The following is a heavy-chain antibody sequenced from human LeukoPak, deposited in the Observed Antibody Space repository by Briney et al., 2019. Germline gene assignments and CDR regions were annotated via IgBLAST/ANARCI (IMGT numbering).Heavy chain of an antibody. V-gene: IGHV4-59*11. Sequence: SETLSLTCKVSNGSIKTHYWSWIRRPPGKGLEWIGFIYYSGSTDYNPSLRSRAAISLDRPNNQVSLNLTSVTAADTAVYYCARGDYGDNIDPWGQGTLVTVSS. CDR1: NGSIKTHY. CDR3: ARGDYGDNIDP. D-gene: IGHD4-17*01. J-gene: IGHJ5*02. CDR2: IYYSGST.